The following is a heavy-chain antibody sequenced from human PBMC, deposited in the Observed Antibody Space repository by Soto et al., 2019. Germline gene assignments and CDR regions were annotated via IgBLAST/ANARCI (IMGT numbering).Heavy chain of an antibody. Sequence: ASVKVSCKASGYTFTGYYMHWVRQAPGQGLEWMGWINPNSGGTNYAQKFQGWVTMTRDTSISTAYMELSRLRSDDTAMYYCAREIAAAGPSFDYWGQGTLVTVSS. V-gene: IGHV1-2*04. CDR3: AREIAAAGPSFDY. CDR2: INPNSGGT. CDR1: GYTFTGYY. D-gene: IGHD6-13*01. J-gene: IGHJ4*02.